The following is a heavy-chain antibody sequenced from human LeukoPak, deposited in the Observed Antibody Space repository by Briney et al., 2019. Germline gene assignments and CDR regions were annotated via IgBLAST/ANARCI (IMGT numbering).Heavy chain of an antibody. Sequence: SETLSLTCTVSGGSISSSSYYWGWIRQPPGKGLEWIGSIYYTRSTYYNPSLKSRVTISVDTSKNQFSLKLTSVTTADTAVYYCARGVTMIVVVIHDWYFDLWGRGTLVTVSS. J-gene: IGHJ2*01. D-gene: IGHD3-22*01. CDR2: IYYTRST. V-gene: IGHV4-39*01. CDR1: GGSISSSSYY. CDR3: ARGVTMIVVVIHDWYFDL.